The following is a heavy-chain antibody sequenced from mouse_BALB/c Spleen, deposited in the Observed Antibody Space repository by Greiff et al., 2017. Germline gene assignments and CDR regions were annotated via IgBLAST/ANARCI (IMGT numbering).Heavy chain of an antibody. CDR1: GFTFTDYY. Sequence: EVQLQESGGGLVQPGGSLRLSCATSGFTFTDYYMSWVRQPPGKALEWLGFIRNKANGYTTEYSASVKGRFTISRDNSQSILYLQMNTLRAEDSATYYCARPTYYDFAWSAYWGQGTLVTVSA. V-gene: IGHV7-3*02. J-gene: IGHJ3*01. D-gene: IGHD2-10*01. CDR3: ARPTYYDFAWSAY. CDR2: IRNKANGYTT.